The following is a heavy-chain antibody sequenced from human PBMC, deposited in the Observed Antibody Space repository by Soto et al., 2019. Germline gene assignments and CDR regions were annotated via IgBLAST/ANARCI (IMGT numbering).Heavy chain of an antibody. Sequence: ASVKVSCKASGYTFTGYYMHWVRQAPGQGLEWMGWINLNSGGTNYAQKFQGWVTMTRDTSITTAYMELSRLRYDDTAVYYCARHENLSVHGHYGMAVWGQGTSVTVSS. V-gene: IGHV1-2*04. CDR3: ARHENLSVHGHYGMAV. CDR2: INLNSGGT. CDR1: GYTFTGYY. J-gene: IGHJ6*02. D-gene: IGHD2-8*01.